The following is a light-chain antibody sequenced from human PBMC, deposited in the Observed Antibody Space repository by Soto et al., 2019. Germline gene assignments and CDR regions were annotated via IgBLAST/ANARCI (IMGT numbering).Light chain of an antibody. V-gene: IGKV3D-15*01. CDR2: GAS. CDR3: QQYNTWPWT. CDR1: QSVSSN. J-gene: IGKJ1*01. Sequence: EIVMTQSPATVSVSPGERATLSCRASQSVSSNLAWYQQKPGQAPRLLIYGASTRATGIPATFSGSGSGTEFTLTISSLQSEDFAVYYCQQYNTWPWTFGQGNKVAIK.